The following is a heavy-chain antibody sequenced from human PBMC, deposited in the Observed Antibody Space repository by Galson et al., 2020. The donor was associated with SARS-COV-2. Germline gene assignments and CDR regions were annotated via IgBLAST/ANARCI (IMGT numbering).Heavy chain of an antibody. CDR2: IKNKADGATT. D-gene: IGHD1-7*01. Sequence: GGSLRLSCVASGFTFSDTWMTWVRQAPGKGLEWVGRIKNKADGATTGYAAPVKGRFVISRDDSKDTLYLEMNSLKIEDTGVNYCTTDDIRGTPTNFDHGGQGTLVTVSS. J-gene: IGHJ4*02. CDR3: TTDDIRGTPTNFDH. CDR1: GFTFSDTW. V-gene: IGHV3-15*05.